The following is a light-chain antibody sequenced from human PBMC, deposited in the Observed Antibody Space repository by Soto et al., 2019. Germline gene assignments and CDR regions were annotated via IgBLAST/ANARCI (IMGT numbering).Light chain of an antibody. Sequence: QSVLTQPPSASGTPGQRVTFSCSGSSSNIGSGTVNWYQQLPGTAPKLLIYNDNQRPSGVPDRFSGSKSGTSASLAISGLQSEDEADYYCCSYAGSYPVVFGGGTKLTVL. CDR3: CSYAGSYPVV. J-gene: IGLJ2*01. CDR2: NDN. CDR1: SSNIGSGT. V-gene: IGLV1-44*01.